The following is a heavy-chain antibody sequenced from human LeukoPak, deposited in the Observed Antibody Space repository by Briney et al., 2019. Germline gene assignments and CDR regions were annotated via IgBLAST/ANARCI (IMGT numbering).Heavy chain of an antibody. CDR2: ISSSSSYT. J-gene: IGHJ4*02. CDR1: GFTFSDYY. Sequence: GGSLRLSCAASGFTFSDYYMSWIRQAPGKGLEWGSYISSSSSYTNYADSVKGRFTISRDNAKNSLYLQMNSLRAEDTAVYYCARNGRGYGSGSYYKPTPYYFDYWGQGTLVTVSS. V-gene: IGHV3-11*03. D-gene: IGHD3-10*01. CDR3: ARNGRGYGSGSYYKPTPYYFDY.